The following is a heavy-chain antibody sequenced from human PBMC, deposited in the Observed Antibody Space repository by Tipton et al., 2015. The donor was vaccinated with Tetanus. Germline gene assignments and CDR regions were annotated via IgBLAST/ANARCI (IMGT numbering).Heavy chain of an antibody. CDR2: ISDSGLS. V-gene: IGHV4-61*08. Sequence: TLSLTCSVSGASLRSGDYNWSWIRQPPGKGLEWLAYISDSGLSNSNYFLKSRITISRDTSRNQFSLKLTSVTAADTAVYYCTRSKLLWFGESLSGFDSWGQGTLVTVSA. CDR3: TRSKLLWFGESLSGFDS. CDR1: GASLRSGDYN. D-gene: IGHD3-10*01. J-gene: IGHJ4*02.